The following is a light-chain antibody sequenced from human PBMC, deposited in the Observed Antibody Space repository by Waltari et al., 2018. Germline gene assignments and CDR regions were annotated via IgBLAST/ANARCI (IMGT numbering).Light chain of an antibody. V-gene: IGKV3-11*01. CDR3: LERSSWPPT. J-gene: IGKJ4*01. Sequence: EIALTQSPVTLSLSPGDRATLSCRASQSVGRSLSWYQQKPGQPPRLLIYDASTRATSIPARISGSGSGTDFTLTIGSLEPEDFAVYFCLERSSWPPTFGGGTTVDIK. CDR2: DAS. CDR1: QSVGRS.